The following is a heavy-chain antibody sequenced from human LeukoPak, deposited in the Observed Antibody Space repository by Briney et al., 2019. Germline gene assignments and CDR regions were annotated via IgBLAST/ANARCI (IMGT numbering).Heavy chain of an antibody. CDR2: IYYSGST. Sequence: SETLSLTCTVSGGSISSSSYYWGWVRQPPGKGLEWIGSIYYSGSTYYNPSLKSRVTISVDTSKNQFSLKLSSVTAADTAVYYCARHPASSKQLVSSRGWFDPWGQGTLVTVSS. CDR3: ARHPASSKQLVSSRGWFDP. V-gene: IGHV4-39*01. CDR1: GGSISSSSYY. J-gene: IGHJ5*02. D-gene: IGHD6-6*01.